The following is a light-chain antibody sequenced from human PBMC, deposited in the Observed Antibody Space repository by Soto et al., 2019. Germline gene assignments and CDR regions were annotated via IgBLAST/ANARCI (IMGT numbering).Light chain of an antibody. CDR1: QSVNNN. Sequence: EIVMTQSPATLSASPGERVTLSCRASQSVNNNLAWYQQEPGQAPRLLMYSASTRATGIPARFSGSGCGTEFTLTISSLQSEDFAVYYCQQYNNWPRTFGQGTKVEIK. V-gene: IGKV3-15*01. CDR3: QQYNNWPRT. J-gene: IGKJ1*01. CDR2: SAS.